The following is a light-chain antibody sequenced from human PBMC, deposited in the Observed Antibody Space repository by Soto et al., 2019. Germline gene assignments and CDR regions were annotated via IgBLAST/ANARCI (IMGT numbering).Light chain of an antibody. Sequence: DIQVTQSPPSLSASVGDSVTITCRASQSISSWLAWYQQKPGKAPKLLINDASSLESGVPSRFSGSGSGTEFTLTISSLQPDDFATYYCQQYNSYRGTFGQGTKV. V-gene: IGKV1-5*01. CDR3: QQYNSYRGT. CDR2: DAS. J-gene: IGKJ1*01. CDR1: QSISSW.